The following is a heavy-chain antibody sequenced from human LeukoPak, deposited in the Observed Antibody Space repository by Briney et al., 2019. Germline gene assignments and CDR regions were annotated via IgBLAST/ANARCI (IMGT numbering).Heavy chain of an antibody. CDR2: ISYDGSNK. CDR3: AKGACSGGSCHFDH. CDR1: GFTFSNYG. Sequence: GGSLRLSCAASGFTFSNYGMHWVRQAPGKGLEWAAVISYDGSNKYYADSVKGRFTISRDNSKNTLHLQMNSLRSEDTAVYYCAKGACSGGSCHFDHWGQGALVTVSS. D-gene: IGHD2-15*01. V-gene: IGHV3-30*18. J-gene: IGHJ4*02.